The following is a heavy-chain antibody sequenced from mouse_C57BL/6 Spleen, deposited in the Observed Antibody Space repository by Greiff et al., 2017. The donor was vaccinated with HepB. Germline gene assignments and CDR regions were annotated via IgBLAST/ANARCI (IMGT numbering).Heavy chain of an antibody. D-gene: IGHD2-14*01. J-gene: IGHJ4*01. CDR1: GFTFSSYA. CDR2: ISDGGSYT. CDR3: ARDGIGFYAMDY. V-gene: IGHV5-4*01. Sequence: EVKLMESGGGLVKPGGSLKLSCAASGFTFSSYAMSWVRQTPEKRLEWVATISDGGSYTYYPDNVKGRFTISRDNAKNNLYLQMSHLKSEDTAMYYCARDGIGFYAMDYWGQGTSVTVSS.